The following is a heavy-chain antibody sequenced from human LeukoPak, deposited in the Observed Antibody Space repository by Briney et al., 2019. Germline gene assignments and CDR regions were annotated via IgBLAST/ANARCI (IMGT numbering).Heavy chain of an antibody. CDR2: IGTRSTSM. D-gene: IGHD1-1*01. Sequence: PGGSLRLSCAASGFTTFSKYSMNWVRQAPGKGLEWVSCIGTRSTSMYYADSVRGRFSISRDNAKNSLDLQVNSLRSEDTAAYFCARIQLFFRMHGGNGLDIWGQGAMVTVSS. CDR1: GFTTFSKYS. V-gene: IGHV3-21*01. CDR3: ARIQLFFRMHGGNGLDI. J-gene: IGHJ3*02.